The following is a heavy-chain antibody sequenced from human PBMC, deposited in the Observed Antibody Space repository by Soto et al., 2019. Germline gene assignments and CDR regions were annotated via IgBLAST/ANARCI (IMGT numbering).Heavy chain of an antibody. J-gene: IGHJ5*02. V-gene: IGHV1-18*01. CDR2: ISAYNGNT. CDR1: GYTFTSYG. Sequence: ASVKGSCKASGYTFTSYGVSWVRQAPGQGLEWMGWISAYNGNTNYAQKLQGRVTMTTDTSTSTAYMELRSLRSDDTAVYYCAREEGATQLSRWFDPWGQGTLVTVSS. CDR3: AREEGATQLSRWFDP. D-gene: IGHD1-26*01.